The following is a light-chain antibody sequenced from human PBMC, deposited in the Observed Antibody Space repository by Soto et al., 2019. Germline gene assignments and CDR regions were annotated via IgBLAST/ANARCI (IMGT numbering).Light chain of an antibody. CDR3: QQYRT. Sequence: IKMTRSPSTLSPSVGERVTITCRASKSISSWLAWYQQKPGKAPKLLIYDASSLESGVPSRFSGSGSGTEFTLTISSLQPDDFATYYCQQYRTFGQGTKVEIK. CDR2: DAS. V-gene: IGKV1-5*01. CDR1: KSISSW. J-gene: IGKJ1*01.